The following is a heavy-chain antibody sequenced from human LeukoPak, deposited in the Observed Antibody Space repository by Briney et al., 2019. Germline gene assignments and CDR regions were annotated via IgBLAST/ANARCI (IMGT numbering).Heavy chain of an antibody. V-gene: IGHV4-59*08. D-gene: IGHD2-8*01. CDR2: IYDGGNT. CDR1: GGPISNYY. Sequence: SETLSLTCTVSGGPISNYYWNWIRQPPGKGLEWIGYIYDGGNTNYNPSLKSRVTISVDTSKNQFSPKVSSVTAADTGVYYCASATEMAKVFSFDYWGHGTLVTVSS. J-gene: IGHJ4*01. CDR3: ASATEMAKVFSFDY.